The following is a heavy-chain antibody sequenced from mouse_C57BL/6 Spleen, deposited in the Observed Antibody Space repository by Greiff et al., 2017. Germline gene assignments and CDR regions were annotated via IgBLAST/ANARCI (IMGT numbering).Heavy chain of an antibody. CDR3: ARWGTTVVAPGYFDV. CDR2: IRNKANGYTT. J-gene: IGHJ1*03. Sequence: EVKLQESGGGLVQPGGSLSLSCAASGFTFTDYYMSWVRQPPGKALEWLGFIRNKANGYTTEYSASVKGRFTISRDNSQSILYLQMNALRAEDSATYYCARWGTTVVAPGYFDVWGTGTTVTVSS. D-gene: IGHD1-1*01. CDR1: GFTFTDYY. V-gene: IGHV7-3*01.